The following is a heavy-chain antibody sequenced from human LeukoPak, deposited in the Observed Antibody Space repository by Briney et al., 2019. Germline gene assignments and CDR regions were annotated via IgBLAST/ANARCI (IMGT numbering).Heavy chain of an antibody. J-gene: IGHJ4*02. D-gene: IGHD4-17*01. CDR2: IIPIFGIA. CDR1: GGTFSSYA. V-gene: IGHV1-69*10. Sequence: RASVKVSCKASGGTFSSYASSWVRQAPGQGLEWMGRIIPIFGIANYAQKFQGRVTITADKSTSTAYMELSSLRSEDTAVYYCARDNDYGDYAGVPFDYWGQGTLVSVSS. CDR3: ARDNDYGDYAGVPFDY.